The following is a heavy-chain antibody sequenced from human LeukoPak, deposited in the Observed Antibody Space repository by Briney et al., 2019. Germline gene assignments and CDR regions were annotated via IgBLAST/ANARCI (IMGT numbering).Heavy chain of an antibody. CDR2: INHSGST. CDR3: ARGPRLYYCSSTSCALDWFDP. Sequence: SETLSLTCAVYGGSFSGYYWSWIRQPPGKGLEWLGEINHSGSTNYNPSLKSRVTISVDTSKNQFSLKLSSVTAADTAVYYCARGPRLYYCSSTSCALDWFDPWGQGTLVTVSS. CDR1: GGSFSGYY. V-gene: IGHV4-34*01. D-gene: IGHD2-2*01. J-gene: IGHJ5*02.